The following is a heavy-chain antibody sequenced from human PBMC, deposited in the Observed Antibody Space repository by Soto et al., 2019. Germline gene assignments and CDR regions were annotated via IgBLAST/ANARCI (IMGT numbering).Heavy chain of an antibody. D-gene: IGHD2-21*02. CDR2: INHSGST. V-gene: IGHV4-34*01. Sequence: QVQLQQWGAGLLKPSETLSLTCAVYGGSFSGYYWSWIRQPPGKGLEWIGEINHSGSTNYNPSLKSRVTISVDTSKNQFSLKLSSVTAADTAVYYCARGRGNSGRYFDLWGRGTLVTVSS. CDR3: ARGRGNSGRYFDL. CDR1: GGSFSGYY. J-gene: IGHJ2*01.